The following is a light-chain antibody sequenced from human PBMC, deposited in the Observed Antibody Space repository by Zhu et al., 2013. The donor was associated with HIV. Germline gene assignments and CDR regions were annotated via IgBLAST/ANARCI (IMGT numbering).Light chain of an antibody. Sequence: EIVLTQSPGTLSLSPGERATLSCRASQSVSSNLAWYQQKPGQAPRLLIYGASTRATGVPSRFSGSGSGTDFTLTISSLQPEDFATYYCQQLSSYPLTFGPGTKVDVK. V-gene: IGKV3D-15*01. CDR2: GAS. CDR1: QSVSSN. J-gene: IGKJ3*01. CDR3: QQLSSYPLT.